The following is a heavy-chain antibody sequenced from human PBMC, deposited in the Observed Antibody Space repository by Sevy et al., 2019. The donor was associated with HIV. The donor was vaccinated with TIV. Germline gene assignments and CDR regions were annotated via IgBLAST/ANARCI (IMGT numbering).Heavy chain of an antibody. CDR1: GGSISSGDYN. D-gene: IGHD4-4*01. CDR2: IYYSGLT. Sequence: SETLSLTCTVSGGSISSGDYNWNWIRQPPGKGLEWIGYIYYSGLTYYNPSLKSRITLSVDTSENQFSLTLSSVTAADTAVYYCARSYSDYSNALGFDYWGQGTLVTVSS. V-gene: IGHV4-30-4*01. J-gene: IGHJ4*02. CDR3: ARSYSDYSNALGFDY.